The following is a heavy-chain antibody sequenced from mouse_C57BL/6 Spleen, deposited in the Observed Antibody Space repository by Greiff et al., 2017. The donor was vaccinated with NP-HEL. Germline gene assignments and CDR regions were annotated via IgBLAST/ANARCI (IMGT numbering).Heavy chain of an antibody. CDR2: IDPEAGET. Sequence: VQLQQSGAELVKPGASVKLSCTASGFTFKAYYMHWVKQRTEQGLEWIGRIDPEAGETNSAPKFQGKPTITADTSSTTAYLQLSSLTSEDTAVYYCARSGYDLYYFDDWGQGTTLTVSS. CDR1: GFTFKAYY. V-gene: IGHV14-2*01. CDR3: ARSGYDLYYFDD. J-gene: IGHJ2*01. D-gene: IGHD2-3*01.